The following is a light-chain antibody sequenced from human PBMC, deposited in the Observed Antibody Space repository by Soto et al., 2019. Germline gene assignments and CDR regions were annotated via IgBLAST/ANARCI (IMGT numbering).Light chain of an antibody. CDR3: QQYNNWPPLT. CDR1: QTVGSS. Sequence: EIVMTQSPATLSVSPGERATLSCRASQTVGSSVAWYQQKPGQAPRLLIFGASTRATGFPARFSGSGSGTEFTLTISSLQSEDFAVYYCQQYNNWPPLTFGGGTKVDI. J-gene: IGKJ4*01. CDR2: GAS. V-gene: IGKV3-15*01.